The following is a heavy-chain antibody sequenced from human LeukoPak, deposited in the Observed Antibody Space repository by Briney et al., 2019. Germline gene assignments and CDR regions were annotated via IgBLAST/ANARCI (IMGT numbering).Heavy chain of an antibody. V-gene: IGHV7-4-1*02. CDR2: INTNTGNP. CDR1: GYTFTIYV. Sequence: ASVNVSCKASGYTFTIYVMNWVRQAPGQGLEWMGWINTNTGNPTYAQGFTGRFVFSLDTSVSTAYLQISSLKAEDTAIYYCARRYHYAPDYWGQGTLVTVSS. D-gene: IGHD1-20*01. J-gene: IGHJ4*02. CDR3: ARRYHYAPDY.